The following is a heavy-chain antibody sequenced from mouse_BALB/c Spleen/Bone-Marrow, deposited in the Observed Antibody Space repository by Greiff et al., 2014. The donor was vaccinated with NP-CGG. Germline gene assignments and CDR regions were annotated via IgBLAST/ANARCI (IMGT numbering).Heavy chain of an antibody. D-gene: IGHD2-1*01. CDR3: ARETTRGAMDY. V-gene: IGHV5-15*02. J-gene: IGHJ4*01. CDR1: GFTFSDYG. Sequence: EVQLVESGGALVQPGGSRKLSCAASGFTFSDYGMAWVRQAPGKGPGWVAFISNLAYSIYYTDTVTGRFTISRENAKNTLYLEMSSLRSEDTAMYYCARETTRGAMDYWGQGTPVTVSS. CDR2: ISNLAYSI.